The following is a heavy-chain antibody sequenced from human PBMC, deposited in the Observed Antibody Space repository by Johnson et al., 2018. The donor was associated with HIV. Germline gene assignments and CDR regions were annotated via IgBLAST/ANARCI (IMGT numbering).Heavy chain of an antibody. CDR2: ISGSGYST. D-gene: IGHD1-26*01. J-gene: IGHJ3*01. CDR1: GFTFSSYG. Sequence: VQLVESGGGVVQPGRSLRLSCAASGFTFSSYGMSWVRQAPGKGLEWVSGISGSGYSTFYADSVKGRFTISRDNNKDTLYLQMNSLRAEDTAVHYCAKGRIGGGSYSAPDPFDVWGQGTMVTVS. V-gene: IGHV3-23*04. CDR3: AKGRIGGGSYSAPDPFDV.